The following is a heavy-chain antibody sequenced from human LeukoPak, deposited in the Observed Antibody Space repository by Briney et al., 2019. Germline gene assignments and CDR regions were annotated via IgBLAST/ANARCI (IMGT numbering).Heavy chain of an antibody. CDR2: IKQDGSEK. J-gene: IGHJ5*02. CDR3: ASDGYPFDH. D-gene: IGHD5-12*01. Sequence: PGGSLRLSCAASGFTFSSYWMSWVRQAPGKGLEWVANIKQDGSEKYYVDSVKGRFTISRDNVKNSVYLQMNSLRAEDTAVYYCASDGYPFDHWGQGTLVTVSS. CDR1: GFTFSSYW. V-gene: IGHV3-7*05.